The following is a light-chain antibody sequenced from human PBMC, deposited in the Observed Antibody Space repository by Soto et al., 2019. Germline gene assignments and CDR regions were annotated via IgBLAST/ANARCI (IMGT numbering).Light chain of an antibody. Sequence: EIVMTQSPATLSVSPGDRATLSCRASQSVSSNLAWYQQKPGQAPRLLIYGASTSTTVIPARFSGSGSGTEFTLTISSLQSEDFAVYYCQQYNNWPPLTFGGGTKVEIK. J-gene: IGKJ4*01. V-gene: IGKV3-15*01. CDR1: QSVSSN. CDR3: QQYNNWPPLT. CDR2: GAS.